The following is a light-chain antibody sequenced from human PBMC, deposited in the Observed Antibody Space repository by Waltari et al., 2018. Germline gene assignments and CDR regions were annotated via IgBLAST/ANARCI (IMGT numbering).Light chain of an antibody. CDR3: SSYTSGSTLYV. V-gene: IGLV2-14*03. CDR1: SSDIGGSNY. CDR2: DVT. J-gene: IGLJ1*01. Sequence: HSALTQPASVSGSPGQSITIPCTGTSSDIGGSNYVSWYQQHPGEAPKLLIYDVTAPPSGVSNRFSGSKSANTASLTISGLQAEDEANYYCSSYTSGSTLYVFGTGTKVSV.